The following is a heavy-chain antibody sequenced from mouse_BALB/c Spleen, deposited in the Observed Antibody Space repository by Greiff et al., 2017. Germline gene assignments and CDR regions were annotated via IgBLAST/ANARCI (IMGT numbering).Heavy chain of an antibody. Sequence: QVQLKESAAELARPGASVKMSCKASGYTFTSYTMHWVKQRPGQGLEWIGYINPSSGYTEYNQKFKDKTTLTADKSSSTAYMQLSSLTSEDSAVYYCGATDAMDYWGQGTSVTVSS. CDR2: INPSSGYT. CDR3: GATDAMDY. V-gene: IGHV1-4*02. J-gene: IGHJ4*01. CDR1: GYTFTSYT. D-gene: IGHD1-1*01.